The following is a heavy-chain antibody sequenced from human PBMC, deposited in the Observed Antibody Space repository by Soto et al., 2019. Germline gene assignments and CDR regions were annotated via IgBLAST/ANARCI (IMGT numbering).Heavy chain of an antibody. CDR3: ARSLSYYYDSSGYRFDY. Sequence: PSETLSLTCTVSGGSISSGGYYWSWIRQHPGKGLEWIGYIYYSGSTYYNPSLKSRVTISVDTSKNQFSLKLSSVTAADTAVYYCARSLSYYYDSSGYRFDYWGQGTLVTVSS. J-gene: IGHJ4*02. D-gene: IGHD3-22*01. CDR2: IYYSGST. V-gene: IGHV4-31*03. CDR1: GGSISSGGYY.